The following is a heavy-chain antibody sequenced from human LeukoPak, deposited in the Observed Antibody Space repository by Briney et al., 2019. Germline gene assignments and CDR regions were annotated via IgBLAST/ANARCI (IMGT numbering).Heavy chain of an antibody. CDR2: SNPDSGGT. Sequence: ASVKVPCKASGYTFTGYYMHWVRQAPGQGLEWMGWSNPDSGGTNYAQKFQDRVTMTRDTSISTAYMELSRLRSDDTAIYYCARDRELFTPDAFDIWGQGTMVTVSS. J-gene: IGHJ3*02. CDR1: GYTFTGYY. D-gene: IGHD2-15*01. CDR3: ARDRELFTPDAFDI. V-gene: IGHV1-2*02.